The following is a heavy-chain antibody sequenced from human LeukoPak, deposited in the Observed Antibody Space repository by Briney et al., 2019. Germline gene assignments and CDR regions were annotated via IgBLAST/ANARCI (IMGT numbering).Heavy chain of an antibody. V-gene: IGHV3-21*06. CDR2: ISSSSSFI. J-gene: IGHJ4*02. CDR3: TRVGYIDEGIDY. CDR1: GFTFSSYS. D-gene: IGHD5-24*01. Sequence: GGSLRLSCAASGFTFSSYSMNWVRQAPGKGLEWVSSISSSSSFIYYADSVKGRFTISRDNAKNSLYLQMNSLRAEDTAIYYCTRVGYIDEGIDYWGQGTLVTVSS.